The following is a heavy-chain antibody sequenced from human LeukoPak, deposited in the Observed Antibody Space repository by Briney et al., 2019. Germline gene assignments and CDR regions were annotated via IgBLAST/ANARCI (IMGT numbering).Heavy chain of an antibody. D-gene: IGHD5-18*01. CDR3: ARHVVADTAMFYFDY. Sequence: SETLSLTCTVSGGSISSYYWSWIRQPPGKGLEWIGYIYYSGSTNYNPSLKSRVTISVDTSKNQFSLKLSSVTAADTAVYYCARHVVADTAMFYFDYWGQGTLVTVSS. CDR2: IYYSGST. J-gene: IGHJ4*02. V-gene: IGHV4-59*08. CDR1: GGSISSYY.